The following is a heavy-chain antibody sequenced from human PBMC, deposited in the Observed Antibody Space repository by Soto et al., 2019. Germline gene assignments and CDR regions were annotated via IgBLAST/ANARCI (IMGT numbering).Heavy chain of an antibody. CDR3: ARERPGDGIHY. CDR1: GGTFSSYT. D-gene: IGHD3-10*01. CDR2: IIPILGIA. Sequence: QVQLVQSGAEVKKPGSSVKVSCKASGGTFSSYTISWVRQAPGQGLEWMGRIIPILGIANYAQKFQGRVTITADKATSPAYMELSSLRSEDTAVYYCARERPGDGIHYWGQGTLVTVSS. J-gene: IGHJ4*02. V-gene: IGHV1-69*08.